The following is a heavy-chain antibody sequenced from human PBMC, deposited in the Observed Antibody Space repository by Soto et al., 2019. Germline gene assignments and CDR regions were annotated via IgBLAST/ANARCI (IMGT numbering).Heavy chain of an antibody. V-gene: IGHV3-30-3*01. CDR2: ISYDGSNK. CDR3: ARSYSSSSSLYYYYYGMDV. D-gene: IGHD6-6*01. CDR1: GFTFSSYA. Sequence: GGPLRLSYAASGFTFSSYAMHWVRQAPGKGLEWVAVISYDGSNKYYADSVKGRFTISRDNSKNTLYLQMNTLRAEDTAVYYCARSYSSSSSLYYYYYGMDVWGQGTTVTSP. J-gene: IGHJ6*02.